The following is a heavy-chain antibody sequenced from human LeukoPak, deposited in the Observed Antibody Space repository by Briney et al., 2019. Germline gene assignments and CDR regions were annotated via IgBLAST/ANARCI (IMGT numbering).Heavy chain of an antibody. CDR2: IYYSVST. Sequence: PSETLSLTCTVSGGSISSSSYYWGWIRQPPGKGLEWIGSIYYSVSTHYNPSLKSRVTISVDTSKNQFSLKLSSVTAADTAVYYCARDTDIVVVPAAIPGGFDYWGQGTLVTVSS. CDR1: GGSISSSSYY. CDR3: ARDTDIVVVPAAIPGGFDY. D-gene: IGHD2-2*02. V-gene: IGHV4-39*07. J-gene: IGHJ4*02.